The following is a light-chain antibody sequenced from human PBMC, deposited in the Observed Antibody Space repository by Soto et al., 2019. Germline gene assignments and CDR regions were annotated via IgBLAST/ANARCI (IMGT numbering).Light chain of an antibody. CDR1: QSLLHDNGYNY. V-gene: IGKV2-28*01. CDR3: MQALQAPWT. J-gene: IGKJ1*01. CDR2: LGS. Sequence: DIVMTQSPLSLPVTPGEPASISCRSSQSLLHDNGYNYLDWYLQKPGQSPQLLIYLGSNRASGVPDRFSGSASGTDFTLKISSVEAEDAGIYYCMQALQAPWTFGQGTKVEIK.